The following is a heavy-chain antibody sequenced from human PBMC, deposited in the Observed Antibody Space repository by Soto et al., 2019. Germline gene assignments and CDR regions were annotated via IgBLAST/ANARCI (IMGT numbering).Heavy chain of an antibody. D-gene: IGHD6-19*01. V-gene: IGHV3-9*01. Sequence: GRSLRLSCAASGFTFDDYAMHWVRQAPGKGLEWVSGISWNSGSIGYADSVKGRFTISRDNAKNSLYLQMNSLRAEDTALYYCAKDLASSGWRYFDYWGQGTLVTVSS. CDR3: AKDLASSGWRYFDY. J-gene: IGHJ4*02. CDR2: ISWNSGSI. CDR1: GFTFDDYA.